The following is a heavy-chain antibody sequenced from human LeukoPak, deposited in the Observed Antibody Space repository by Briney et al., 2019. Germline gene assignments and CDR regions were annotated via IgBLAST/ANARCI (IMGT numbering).Heavy chain of an antibody. CDR3: ARDRGSSWDFDY. Sequence: SETLSLTCTVSGGSISSSSYYWGWIRQPPGKGLEWIGSIYYSGSTYYNPSLKSRVTISVDTSKNQFSLKLSSVTAADTAVYYCARDRGSSWDFDYWGQGTLVTVSS. V-gene: IGHV4-39*07. D-gene: IGHD6-13*01. CDR1: GGSISSSSYY. CDR2: IYYSGST. J-gene: IGHJ4*02.